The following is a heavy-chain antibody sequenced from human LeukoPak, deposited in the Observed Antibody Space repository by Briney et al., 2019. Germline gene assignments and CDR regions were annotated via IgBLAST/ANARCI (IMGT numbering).Heavy chain of an antibody. D-gene: IGHD2-15*01. V-gene: IGHV4-59*01. CDR2: IYYSGST. CDR1: GGSISSYY. CDR3: ARAPDRSGGSCYSYYYYYMDV. J-gene: IGHJ6*03. Sequence: SETLSLTCTVSGGSISSYYWSWIRQPPGKGLEWIGYIYYSGSTNYNPSLKSRVTISVDTSKNQFSLKLSSVTAADTAVYYCARAPDRSGGSCYSYYYYYMDVWGKGTTVTVSS.